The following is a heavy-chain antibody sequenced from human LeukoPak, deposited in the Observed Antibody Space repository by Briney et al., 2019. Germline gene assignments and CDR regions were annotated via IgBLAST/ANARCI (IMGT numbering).Heavy chain of an antibody. D-gene: IGHD6-19*01. J-gene: IGHJ4*02. CDR1: GFTFSSYA. V-gene: IGHV3-23*01. CDR3: APRGVAGSFDY. Sequence: GGSLRLPCAASGFTFSSYAMSWVRQAPGKGLEWVSAISGSGGSTYYADSVKGRFTISRDNSKNTLYLQMNSLRGEDTAVYYCAPRGVAGSFDYWGQGNLVTVSS. CDR2: ISGSGGST.